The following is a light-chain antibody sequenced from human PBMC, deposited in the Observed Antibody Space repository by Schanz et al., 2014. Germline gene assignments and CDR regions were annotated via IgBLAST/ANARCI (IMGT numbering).Light chain of an antibody. CDR2: EGS. CDR3: CSYAGSPFYV. Sequence: QSALTQPASVSGSPGQSITISCTGTSSDVGSYNLVSWYQQHPGKAPKLMIYEGSKRPSGVSNRFSGSKSGNTASLTISGLQAEDEADYYCCSYAGSPFYVFATGTKVTVL. J-gene: IGLJ1*01. V-gene: IGLV2-23*01. CDR1: SSDVGSYNL.